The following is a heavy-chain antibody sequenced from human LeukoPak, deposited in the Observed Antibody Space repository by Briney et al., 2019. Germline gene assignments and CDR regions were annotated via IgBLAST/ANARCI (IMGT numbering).Heavy chain of an antibody. V-gene: IGHV3-23*01. CDR3: ANRQDRSYYDRTGYYYCDY. CDR2: IGGLGGST. Sequence: GGYLRLPCAASGFTFSSYAMGRVRQAPGKGLEWVSSIGGLGGSTFYTVSVKGRFTIARDNSKNTVYLEMNRPRAEDTDVYYCANRQDRSYYDRTGYYYCDYWGQGTLVTVSS. J-gene: IGHJ4*02. D-gene: IGHD3-22*01. CDR1: GFTFSSYA.